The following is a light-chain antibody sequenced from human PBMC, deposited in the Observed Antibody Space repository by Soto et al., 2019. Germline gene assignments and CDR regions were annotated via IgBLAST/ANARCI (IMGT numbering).Light chain of an antibody. Sequence: DIQMTQSPSSLSVSVGDRVTITCRASQDIRNYLAWYQQKPGKVPKLLIYAASTLQSGVPSRFSGSGSGTDFTLTINSLQPEDIATYYCQKYNSAPLTFGQGTKVDIK. V-gene: IGKV1-27*01. CDR1: QDIRNY. CDR2: AAS. CDR3: QKYNSAPLT. J-gene: IGKJ1*01.